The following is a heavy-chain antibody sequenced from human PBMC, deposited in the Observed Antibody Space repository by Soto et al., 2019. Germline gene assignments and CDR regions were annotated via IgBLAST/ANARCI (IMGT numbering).Heavy chain of an antibody. CDR3: ARDFGPDVGPLDY. V-gene: IGHV3-30-3*01. Sequence: GGSLRLSCAASGFTFSSYAMHWVRQAPGKGLEWVAVISYDGSNKYYADSVKGRFTISRDNSKNTLYLQMNSLRAEDTAVYYCARDFGPDVGPLDYWGQGTLVTVSS. D-gene: IGHD1-26*01. CDR1: GFTFSSYA. J-gene: IGHJ4*02. CDR2: ISYDGSNK.